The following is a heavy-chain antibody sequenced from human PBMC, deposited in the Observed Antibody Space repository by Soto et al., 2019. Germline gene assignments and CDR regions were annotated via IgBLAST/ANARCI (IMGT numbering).Heavy chain of an antibody. V-gene: IGHV1-69*12. CDR2: IIPIFGTA. D-gene: IGHD5-12*01. J-gene: IGHJ4*02. CDR1: GGTFSSYA. CDR3: SRRRDGYQPDQFDY. Sequence: QVQLVQSGAEVKKPGSSVKVSCKASGGTFSSYAISWVRQAPGQGLEWMGGIIPIFGTANYAQKFQGRVTITADESTSTADMELSSLRSEDAAVYYCSRRRDGYQPDQFDYWGQGTLVTVSS.